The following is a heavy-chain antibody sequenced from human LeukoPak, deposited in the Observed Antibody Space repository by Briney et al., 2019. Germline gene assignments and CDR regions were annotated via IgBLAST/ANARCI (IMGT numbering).Heavy chain of an antibody. CDR3: ARHEGNDYGDYFDY. CDR1: GGSISSSSYY. J-gene: IGHJ4*02. D-gene: IGHD4-17*01. CDR2: IYYSGST. Sequence: SETLSLTCTVSGGSISSSSYYWGWIRQPPGKGLEWIGSIYYSGSTYYNPSLKSRVTISVDTSKNQFSLKLSSVTAADTAVYYCARHEGNDYGDYFDYWGQGILVTVSS. V-gene: IGHV4-39*07.